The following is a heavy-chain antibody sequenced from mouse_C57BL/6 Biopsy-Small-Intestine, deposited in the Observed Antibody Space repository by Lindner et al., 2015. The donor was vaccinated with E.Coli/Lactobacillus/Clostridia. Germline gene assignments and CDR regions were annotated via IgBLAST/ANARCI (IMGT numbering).Heavy chain of an antibody. CDR1: GGTFSSYA. Sequence: SVKVSCKASGGTFSSYAISWVRQAPGQGLEWMGGIVPIFGTANYAQKFRGGVTITADESTSTAYMELSSLRSEDTAVYYCARAYRGYSSGWYYYYGMDVWGQGTTVTVSS. D-gene: IGHD1-1*01. V-gene: IGHV1-81*01. CDR3: ARAYRGYSSGWYYYYGMDV. CDR2: IVPIFGTA. J-gene: IGHJ1*01.